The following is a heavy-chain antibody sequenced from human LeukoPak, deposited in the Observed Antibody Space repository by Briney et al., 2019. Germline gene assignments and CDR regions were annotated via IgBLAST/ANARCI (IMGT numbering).Heavy chain of an antibody. D-gene: IGHD6-13*01. CDR2: IYSSGNT. CDR1: GGSISNYY. J-gene: IGHJ4*02. V-gene: IGHV4-59*08. CDR3: ARGVYIAAAQYGY. Sequence: SETLSLTCTVSGGSISNYYWSWIRQPPGKGLEWIAYIYSSGNTNYNPSLKGRVIISVDTSKNQFSLKVYSVTAADTAVYYCARGVYIAAAQYGYWGQGTLVTVSS.